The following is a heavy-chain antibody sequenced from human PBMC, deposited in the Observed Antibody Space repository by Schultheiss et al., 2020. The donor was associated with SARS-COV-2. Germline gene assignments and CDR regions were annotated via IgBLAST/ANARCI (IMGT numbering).Heavy chain of an antibody. Sequence: SETLSLTCTVSGGSISSYYWSWIRQPPGKGLEWIGYIYYSGSTYYNPSLKSRVTISVDTSKNQFSLKLSSVTAADTAVYYCARVPAYYYDSSNYYYYYMDVWGKGTTVTVSS. CDR2: IYYSGST. V-gene: IGHV4-59*12. CDR1: GGSISSYY. J-gene: IGHJ6*03. CDR3: ARVPAYYYDSSNYYYYYMDV. D-gene: IGHD3-22*01.